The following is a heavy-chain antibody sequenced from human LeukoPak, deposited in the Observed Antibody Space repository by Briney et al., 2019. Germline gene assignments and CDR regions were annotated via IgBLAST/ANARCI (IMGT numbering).Heavy chain of an antibody. CDR1: GYTFTGYY. J-gene: IGHJ6*02. Sequence: ASVKVSCKASGYTFTGYYMHWVRQAPGQGLEWMGWINPNSGGTNYAQKFQGWVTMTRDTSISTAYMELSRLRSDDTAVYYCARERPGIAAAGFDFLYYYYYGMDVWGQGTTVTVSS. D-gene: IGHD6-13*01. CDR3: ARERPGIAAAGFDFLYYYYYGMDV. V-gene: IGHV1-2*04. CDR2: INPNSGGT.